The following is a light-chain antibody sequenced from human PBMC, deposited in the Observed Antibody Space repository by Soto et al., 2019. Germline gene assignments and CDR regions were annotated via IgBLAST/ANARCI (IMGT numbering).Light chain of an antibody. Sequence: EIVMTQSPATLSVSPGERATLSCRASQSVSSNLAWYQQKPGQAPRLLIYDASNRATGIPARFSGSGSGTDFTLTISRLEPEDFALYYCQQRSSWPITFGQGTRLEIK. CDR1: QSVSSN. V-gene: IGKV3-11*01. J-gene: IGKJ5*01. CDR2: DAS. CDR3: QQRSSWPIT.